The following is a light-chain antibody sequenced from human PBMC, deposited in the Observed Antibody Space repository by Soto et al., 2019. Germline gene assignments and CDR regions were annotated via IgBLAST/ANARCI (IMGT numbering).Light chain of an antibody. Sequence: EIVMTQSPSTLSVSAGGRATLSCRASQSISDTLAWYQQKPGQAPRLLIYGASSRATGIPDRFSGSGSGTDFILTISRLEPEDSAVYYCQQYGSSPTFGGGTKVDIK. CDR2: GAS. CDR1: QSISDT. J-gene: IGKJ4*01. CDR3: QQYGSSPT. V-gene: IGKV3-20*01.